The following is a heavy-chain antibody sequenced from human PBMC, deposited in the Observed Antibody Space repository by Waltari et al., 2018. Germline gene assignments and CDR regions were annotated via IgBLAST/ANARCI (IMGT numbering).Heavy chain of an antibody. D-gene: IGHD3-9*01. CDR1: GDTANTYG. J-gene: IGHJ4*03. CDR2: TGPSYGAE. CDR3: AREFGGDWLRGYFDS. V-gene: IGHV1-69*13. Sequence: QVQLVQSGAEVKKPGSSLRVSCKIIGDTANTYGINWVRQAPGEGLEWMGGTGPSYGAENYAENGQDRGTFTADESTNTAYMELHRLTSDDTAVYYCAREFGGDWLRGYFDSWGQGTLVTVSS.